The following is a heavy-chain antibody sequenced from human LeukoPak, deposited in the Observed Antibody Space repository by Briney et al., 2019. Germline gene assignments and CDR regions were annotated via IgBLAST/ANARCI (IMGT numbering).Heavy chain of an antibody. CDR3: ARDGKQQLGFDY. D-gene: IGHD6-13*01. V-gene: IGHV1-18*01. J-gene: IGHJ4*02. CDR2: ISAYNGKT. Sequence: ASVKVPCKASGYTFTSYGISWVGQAPGQGLEWMGWISAYNGKTNHAQNFQGRVTMTTDTSTSTAYMELRSLRSDDTAVYYCARDGKQQLGFDYWGQGTLVTVSS. CDR1: GYTFTSYG.